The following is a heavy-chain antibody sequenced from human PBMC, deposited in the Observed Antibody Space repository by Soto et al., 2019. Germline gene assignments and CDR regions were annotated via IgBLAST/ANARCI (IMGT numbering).Heavy chain of an antibody. CDR1: GYRFTSYD. Sequence: QAQLVQSGAEVKRPGASVKVSCRASGYRFTSYDINWVRQAPGQGLEWLGWISAYDGNTNYAQILQGRVSMTTDTSANTAYMELRSLRADDTAMYYCARGGYYDSSGSRNYYYYGMNVWGQGTTVTVSS. V-gene: IGHV1-18*01. J-gene: IGHJ6*02. CDR3: ARGGYYDSSGSRNYYYYGMNV. CDR2: ISAYDGNT. D-gene: IGHD3-22*01.